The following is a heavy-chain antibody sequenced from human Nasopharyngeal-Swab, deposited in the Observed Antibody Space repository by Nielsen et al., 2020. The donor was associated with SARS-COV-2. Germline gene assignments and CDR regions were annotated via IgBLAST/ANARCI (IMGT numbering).Heavy chain of an antibody. J-gene: IGHJ4*02. CDR2: IKQDGSEK. CDR3: ARAPWSRFFGTRVF. Sequence: GGSLRLSCAASGFTFSSYWMSWVRQAPGKGLEWVANIKQDGSEKYYVDSVKGRFTISRDNAKNSLYLHMNSLRVEDTAVYYCARAPWSRFFGTRVFWGQGTLVTVSS. CDR1: GFTFSSYW. V-gene: IGHV3-7*01. D-gene: IGHD3-3*01.